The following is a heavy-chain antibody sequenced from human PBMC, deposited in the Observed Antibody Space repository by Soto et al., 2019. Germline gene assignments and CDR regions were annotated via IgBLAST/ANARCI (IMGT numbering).Heavy chain of an antibody. CDR2: INAGNGNT. CDR3: AYLGYSYEGGFVDY. D-gene: IGHD5-18*01. Sequence: QVQLVQSGAEVKKPGASVKVSCKASGYTFTSYAMHWVRQAPGQRLEWMGWINAGNGNTKYSQKFQGSVTITRDTSASTAYMELSSLRSEDTAVYYCAYLGYSYEGGFVDYWGQGTLVTVSS. V-gene: IGHV1-3*01. J-gene: IGHJ4*02. CDR1: GYTFTSYA.